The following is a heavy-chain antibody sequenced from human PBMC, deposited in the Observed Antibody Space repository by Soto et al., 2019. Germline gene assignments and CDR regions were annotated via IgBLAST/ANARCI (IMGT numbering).Heavy chain of an antibody. CDR1: GGSISSGGYY. D-gene: IGHD5-12*01. Sequence: SETMSLTCTVSGGSISSGGYYWSWIRQHPGKGLEWIGYIYYRGSTNYNPSLKSRVTISVATSKNQFSLKLSSVTAADTAVYYCARVIGGYDYYYYYGVDVWGQGTTVTVSS. CDR2: IYYRGST. J-gene: IGHJ6*02. CDR3: ARVIGGYDYYYYYGVDV. V-gene: IGHV4-61*08.